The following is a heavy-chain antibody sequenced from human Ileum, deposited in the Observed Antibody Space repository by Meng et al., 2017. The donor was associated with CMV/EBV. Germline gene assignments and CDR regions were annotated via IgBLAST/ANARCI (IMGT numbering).Heavy chain of an antibody. Sequence: SSAMDGVRQAPGHGLEWLGWLTTNTGNPAYAQGSTGRFVLSFDTSVSTAYLQISSLKAEDTDVYYCATLGYSYGYPYYYYYGMDVWGQGTTVTVSS. CDR3: ATLGYSYGYPYYYYYGMDV. CDR2: LTTNTGNP. CDR1: SSA. D-gene: IGHD5-18*01. V-gene: IGHV7-4-1*02. J-gene: IGHJ6*02.